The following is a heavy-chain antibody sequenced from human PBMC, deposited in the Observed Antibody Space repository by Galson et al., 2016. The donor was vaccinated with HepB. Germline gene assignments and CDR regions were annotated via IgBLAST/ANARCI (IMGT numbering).Heavy chain of an antibody. CDR2: IYTSGDT. V-gene: IGHV3-66*01. D-gene: IGHD6-19*01. Sequence: SLRLSCAASGFTVSSNYMSWVRQAPGKGLEWVSVIYTSGDTYYAASVKGRFTISRGNSKKTRYLQLDSLRAEDTAVYYCAPNNGWYGKGYFDYWGQGTLATASS. CDR3: APNNGWYGKGYFDY. J-gene: IGHJ4*02. CDR1: GFTVSSNY.